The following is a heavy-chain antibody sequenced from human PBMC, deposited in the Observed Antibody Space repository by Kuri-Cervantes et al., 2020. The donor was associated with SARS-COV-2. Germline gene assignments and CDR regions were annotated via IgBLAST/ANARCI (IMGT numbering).Heavy chain of an antibody. Sequence: GGSLRLSCAASGFTFSSYWMSWVRQAPGKGLEWVANIKQGGSEKYYVDSVKGRFTISRDNAKNSLYLQMNSLRAEDTAVYYCARDRHLAVAGHFDYWGQGTLVTVSS. CDR2: IKQGGSEK. CDR3: ARDRHLAVAGHFDY. V-gene: IGHV3-7*05. J-gene: IGHJ4*02. CDR1: GFTFSSYW. D-gene: IGHD6-19*01.